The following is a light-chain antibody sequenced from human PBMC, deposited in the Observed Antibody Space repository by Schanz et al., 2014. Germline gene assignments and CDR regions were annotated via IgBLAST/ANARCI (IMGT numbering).Light chain of an antibody. J-gene: IGKJ5*01. Sequence: EIVLTQSPATLSLSPGDRATLSCRASQSVSSSYLAWFQQKPGQAPRLLMYGASTRATGIPARFSGSGSGKDFNLTISSLEPADFAVYYRQQRSNWPPALFGQGTRLEIK. CDR2: GAS. CDR1: QSVSSSY. V-gene: IGKV3-11*01. CDR3: QQRSNWPPAL.